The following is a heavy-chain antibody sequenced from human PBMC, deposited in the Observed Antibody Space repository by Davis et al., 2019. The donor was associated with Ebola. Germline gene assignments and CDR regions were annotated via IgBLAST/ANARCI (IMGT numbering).Heavy chain of an antibody. Sequence: PSETLSLTCTVSGGSISSSSYYWGWIRQPPGKGLEWIGSIYYSGSTYYNPSLKSRVTISVDTSKNQFSLKLSSVTAADTAVYYCARQPAIYYYYGMDVWGQGPRSPSP. CDR1: GGSISSSSYY. CDR2: IYYSGST. CDR3: ARQPAIYYYYGMDV. J-gene: IGHJ6*02. V-gene: IGHV4-39*01.